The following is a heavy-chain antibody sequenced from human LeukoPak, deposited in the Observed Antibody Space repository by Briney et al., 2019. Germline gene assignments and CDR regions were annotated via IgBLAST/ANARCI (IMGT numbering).Heavy chain of an antibody. J-gene: IGHJ4*02. CDR3: ARASVVWYDSSGYYYVGY. CDR2: MNPNSGNT. Sequence: ASVKVSCKASGYTFTSYDINWVRQATGQGLEWMGWMNPNSGNTGYAQKFQGRVTMTRNTSISTAYMELSSLRSEDTAVYHCARASVVWYDSSGYYYVGYWGQGTLVTVSS. V-gene: IGHV1-8*01. CDR1: GYTFTSYD. D-gene: IGHD3-22*01.